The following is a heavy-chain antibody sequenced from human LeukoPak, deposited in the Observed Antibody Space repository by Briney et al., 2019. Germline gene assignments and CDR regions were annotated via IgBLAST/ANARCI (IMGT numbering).Heavy chain of an antibody. J-gene: IGHJ4*02. Sequence: GGSLRLSCAASGFTFSTYGMSWVRQAPGKGLGWVSAISGISDATFYADSVKGRFTVSRDNSKNTLYLQMNSLRAEDPAVYFCAKDMVRGYYFDCWGQGTLITVSS. CDR2: ISGISDAT. CDR3: AKDMVRGYYFDC. D-gene: IGHD3-10*01. CDR1: GFTFSTYG. V-gene: IGHV3-23*01.